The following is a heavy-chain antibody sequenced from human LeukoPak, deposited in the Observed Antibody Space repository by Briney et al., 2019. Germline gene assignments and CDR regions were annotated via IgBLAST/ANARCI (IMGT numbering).Heavy chain of an antibody. Sequence: GGSLRLSCAASGFTVSSNYMSWVRQAPGKGLEWGSIIYSGGSTYYADSVKGRFTISRDSSKNTLFLQMNSLRAEDAAVYYCARDNYYDSSGFLFHNYWGQGTLVTVSS. CDR2: IYSGGST. J-gene: IGHJ4*02. CDR1: GFTVSSNY. D-gene: IGHD3-22*01. V-gene: IGHV3-66*01. CDR3: ARDNYYDSSGFLFHNY.